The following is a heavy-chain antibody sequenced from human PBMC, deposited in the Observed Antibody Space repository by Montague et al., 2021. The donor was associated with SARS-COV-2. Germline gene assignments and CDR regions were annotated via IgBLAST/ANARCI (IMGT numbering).Heavy chain of an antibody. D-gene: IGHD1-7*01. V-gene: IGHV4-39*01. CDR3: ARGLYNWNYEHWFDT. J-gene: IGHJ5*02. Sequence: SETLSLTCTVSGGSVGSSHYYWAWIRQPPGKGLEWIGTIYYSGSTYYSPSPRSRVTIDVDASTNQFSLKLRSVTAADTAVYFCARGLYNWNYEHWFDTWGQGTLVTVSS. CDR1: GGSVGSSHYY. CDR2: IYYSGST.